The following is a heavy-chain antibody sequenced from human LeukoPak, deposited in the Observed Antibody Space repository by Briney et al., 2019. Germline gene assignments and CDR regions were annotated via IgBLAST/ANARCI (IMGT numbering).Heavy chain of an antibody. V-gene: IGHV1-18*04. CDR3: ARAAYSSGWPVLIPYYFDY. J-gene: IGHJ4*02. Sequence: ASVKVSCKASGYTFTNYGLSWVRQAPGQGLELMGWINVYNGKTNYAQKFQGRVTMTTDTSTSTACMELRSLRSDDTALYYCARAAYSSGWPVLIPYYFDYWGQGTLVTVSS. CDR2: INVYNGKT. D-gene: IGHD6-19*01. CDR1: GYTFTNYG.